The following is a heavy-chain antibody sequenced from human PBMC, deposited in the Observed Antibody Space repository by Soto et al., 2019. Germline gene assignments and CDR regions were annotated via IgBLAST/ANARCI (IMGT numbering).Heavy chain of an antibody. CDR2: ISGPGSTI. CDR3: ARDGCSSASCYTYIRAFDV. Sequence: DEQLVASGGGLGQSGGSLRLSCAASGFTFKTYSMNWVRRAPGKGLEGISYISGPGSTIKYADSVQGRFIVSRDNANGSLHLQMNNLRDDDTAVYYCARDGCSSASCYTYIRAFDVWGQGTEVSVSS. J-gene: IGHJ3*01. D-gene: IGHD2-2*02. CDR1: GFTFKTYS. V-gene: IGHV3-48*02.